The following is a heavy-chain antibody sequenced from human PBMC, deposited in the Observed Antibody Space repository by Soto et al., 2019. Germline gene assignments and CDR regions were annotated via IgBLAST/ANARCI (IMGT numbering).Heavy chain of an antibody. CDR1: GGSIISSSYY. CDR3: ARRFTIFGAFDI. CDR2: IYYSGST. V-gene: IGHV4-39*01. Sequence: SETLSLTCTVSGGSIISSSYYWVWIRQPPGKGLEWIGSIYYSGSTYYNPSLKSRVTISVDTSKNQFSLKLSSVTAADTAVYYCARRFTIFGAFDIWGQGTMVTVSS. J-gene: IGHJ3*02. D-gene: IGHD3-3*01.